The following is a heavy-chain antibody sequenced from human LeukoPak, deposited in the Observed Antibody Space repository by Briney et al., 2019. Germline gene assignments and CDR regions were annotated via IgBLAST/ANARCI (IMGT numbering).Heavy chain of an antibody. D-gene: IGHD3-3*01. CDR2: IRFDGSNK. CDR1: GFTFSSCG. V-gene: IGHV3-30*02. CDR3: ACSQGGDDFWSGYPDY. Sequence: GGSLRLSCGASGFTFSSCGMHWVRQAPGKGLEWVAFIRFDGSNKYVDSVKGRFTISRDNSKNTLYLQMNSLRVEDTAVYYCACSQGGDDFWSGYPDYWGQGTLVTVSS. J-gene: IGHJ4*02.